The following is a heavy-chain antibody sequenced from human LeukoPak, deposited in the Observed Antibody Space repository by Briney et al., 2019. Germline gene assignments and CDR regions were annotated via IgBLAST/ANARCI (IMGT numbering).Heavy chain of an antibody. D-gene: IGHD6-13*01. CDR3: ARGGSWSHYFDY. Sequence: GGSLRLSCAASGFTFSSYNMNWGRQAPGKGLEWVSSITSGSSYIYYADSVKGRFTISRDNAKNSLYLQMNSLRAEDTAVYYSARGGSWSHYFDYCGQRSLVADSS. CDR2: ITSGSSYI. J-gene: IGHJ4*02. V-gene: IGHV3-21*01. CDR1: GFTFSSYN.